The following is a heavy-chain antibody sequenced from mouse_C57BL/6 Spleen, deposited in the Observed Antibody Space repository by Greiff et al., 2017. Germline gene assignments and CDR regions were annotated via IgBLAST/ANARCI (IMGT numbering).Heavy chain of an antibody. CDR1: GYAFSSYW. CDR2: IYPGDGDT. V-gene: IGHV1-80*01. CDR3: ARGNFYYAMDY. J-gene: IGHJ4*01. Sequence: VQLQESGAELVKPGASVKISCKASGYAFSSYWMNWVKQRPGTGLEWIGQIYPGDGDTNYNGKFKGKATLTADKSSSTAYMQLSSLTSEDSAVYFCARGNFYYAMDYGGQGTSVTVSS.